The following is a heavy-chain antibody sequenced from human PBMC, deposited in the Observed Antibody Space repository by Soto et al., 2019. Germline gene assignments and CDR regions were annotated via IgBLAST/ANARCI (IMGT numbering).Heavy chain of an antibody. CDR3: ARDSQYSTSWQRFDS. CDR1: GYTFTNYA. D-gene: IGHD6-13*01. V-gene: IGHV1-18*01. CDR2: VNTYNGNP. J-gene: IGHJ4*02. Sequence: QVQLVQSGVEVKKPGASVKVSCKASGYTFTNYAISWVRQAPDRGLEWMGWVNTYNGNPNYAQIFQGRITVTTNTSTGTAYMELRSLKSDDSAVYYCARDSQYSTSWQRFDSWGQGTLVTVSS.